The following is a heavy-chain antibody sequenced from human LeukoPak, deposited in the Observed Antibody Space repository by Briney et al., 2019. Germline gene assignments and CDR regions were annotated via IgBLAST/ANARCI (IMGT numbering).Heavy chain of an antibody. J-gene: IGHJ6*02. CDR3: AKGALWFGELSGMDV. Sequence: GGSLRLSCAASGFTFSSYAMSWVRQAPGKGLEWVSAISGSGGSTYYADSVKGRFTISRDNSKSTLYLQMNSLRAEDTAVYYCAKGALWFGELSGMDVWGQGTTVTVSS. CDR1: GFTFSSYA. V-gene: IGHV3-23*01. D-gene: IGHD3-10*01. CDR2: ISGSGGST.